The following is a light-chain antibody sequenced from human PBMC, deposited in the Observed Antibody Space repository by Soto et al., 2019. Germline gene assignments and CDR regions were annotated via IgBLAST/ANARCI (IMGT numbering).Light chain of an antibody. CDR3: GADHGSGSKFVWV. Sequence: QLVLTQPPSASASLGASVTLTCTLSSGYSNYKVDWYQQRPGTGPRFVMRVGAGGIVGSKGDGIPDRFSVLGSGLNRYLTIKNIQEEDESDYHCGADHGSGSKFVWVFGGGTKVTVL. V-gene: IGLV9-49*01. CDR1: SGYSNYK. CDR2: VGAGGIVG. J-gene: IGLJ3*02.